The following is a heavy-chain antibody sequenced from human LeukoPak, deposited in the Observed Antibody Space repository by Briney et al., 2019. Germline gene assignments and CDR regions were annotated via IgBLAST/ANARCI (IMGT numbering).Heavy chain of an antibody. D-gene: IGHD5-12*01. J-gene: IGHJ6*02. Sequence: SETLSLTCTVSGGSISSYYWSWIRQPPGKGLEWIGYIYYSGSTNYNPSLKSRVTISVDTSRNQFSLRLSSVTAADTAVYYCARTHGGYPYYYGMDVWGQGTTVTVSS. CDR3: ARTHGGYPYYYGMDV. V-gene: IGHV4-59*01. CDR2: IYYSGST. CDR1: GGSISSYY.